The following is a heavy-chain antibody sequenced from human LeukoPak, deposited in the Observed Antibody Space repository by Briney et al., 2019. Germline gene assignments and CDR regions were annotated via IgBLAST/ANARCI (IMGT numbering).Heavy chain of an antibody. CDR1: GRSFSGYY. V-gene: IGHV4-34*01. D-gene: IGHD2-2*01. CDR2: INHSGST. CDR3: ASGQGYCSSTSCLNWFDP. Sequence: PSETLSLTCAVYGRSFSGYYWSWIRQPPGKGLEWIWEINHSGSTNYNPSLKSRVTISVDTSKNQFSLKLSSVTAADTAVYYCASGQGYCSSTSCLNWFDPWGQGTLVTVSS. J-gene: IGHJ5*02.